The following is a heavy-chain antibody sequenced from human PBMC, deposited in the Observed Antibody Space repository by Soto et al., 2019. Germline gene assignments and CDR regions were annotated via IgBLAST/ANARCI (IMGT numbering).Heavy chain of an antibody. D-gene: IGHD6-25*01. CDR3: AKDISRIAAGFDAFDI. J-gene: IGHJ3*02. CDR1: GFTFSSYS. V-gene: IGHV3-23*01. CDR2: ISGSGGST. Sequence: GGSLRLSCAASGFTFSSYSMNWVRQAPGKGLEWVSAISGSGGSTYYADSVKGRFTISRDNSKNTLYLQMNSLRAEDTAVYYCAKDISRIAAGFDAFDIWGQGTMVTVSS.